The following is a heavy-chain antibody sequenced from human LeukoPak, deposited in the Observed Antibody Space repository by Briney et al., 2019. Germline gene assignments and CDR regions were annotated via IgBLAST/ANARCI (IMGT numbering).Heavy chain of an antibody. CDR2: IWYDGSNK. CDR3: ATYGDSRRRDWYSDL. CDR1: GFIFSSYG. J-gene: IGHJ2*01. Sequence: GRSLRLSCAASGFIFSSYGMHWVRQAPGKGLEWVAVIWYDGSNKFYADSVKGRFTISRDNSKNALYLQMNSLRAEDTAVYYCATYGDSRRRDWYSDLWGRGTLVTVSS. V-gene: IGHV3-33*01. D-gene: IGHD4-17*01.